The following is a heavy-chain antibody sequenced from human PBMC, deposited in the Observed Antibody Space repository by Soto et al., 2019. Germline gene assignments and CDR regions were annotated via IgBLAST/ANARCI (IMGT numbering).Heavy chain of an antibody. CDR3: ARGSKSNYYNGNGYYPREF. V-gene: IGHV1-2*02. CDR1: GYTFTDYY. Sequence: ASVKVSCKASGYTFTDYYMHWVRQAPGQGLEWMGWIKPNSGATNYAQKIQGRVTMTRDTSIRAAYMELSSLTSDDTAVYYCARGSKSNYYNGNGYYPREFWGQGTLVTVSS. J-gene: IGHJ4*02. D-gene: IGHD3-22*01. CDR2: IKPNSGAT.